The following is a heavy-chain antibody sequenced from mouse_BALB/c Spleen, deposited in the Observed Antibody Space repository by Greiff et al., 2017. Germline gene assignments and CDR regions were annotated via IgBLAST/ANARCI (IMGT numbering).Heavy chain of an antibody. CDR2: IYPSDSYT. J-gene: IGHJ3*01. Sequence: QVQLQQPGAELVRPGASVKLSCKASGYTFTSYWINWVKQRPGQGLEWIGNIYPSDSYTNYNQKFKDKATLTVDKSSSTAYMQLSSPTSEDSAVYYCTRESAYWGQGTLGTVSA. CDR3: TRESAY. V-gene: IGHV1-69*02. CDR1: GYTFTSYW.